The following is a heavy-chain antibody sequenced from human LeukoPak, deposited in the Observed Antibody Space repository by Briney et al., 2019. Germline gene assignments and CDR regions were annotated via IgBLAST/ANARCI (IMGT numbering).Heavy chain of an antibody. CDR2: ISSDGDST. CDR3: ARDKVQGSEWGSNFDY. V-gene: IGHV3-64*01. D-gene: IGHD2-15*01. Sequence: GGSLRLSCAASGFTFINYALHWVRQAPGKGLEHVSAISSDGDSTYYASSVKGRFTISRDNAKNSLYLQMNSLRAEDTAVYYCARDKVQGSEWGSNFDYWGQGTLVTVSS. J-gene: IGHJ4*02. CDR1: GFTFINYA.